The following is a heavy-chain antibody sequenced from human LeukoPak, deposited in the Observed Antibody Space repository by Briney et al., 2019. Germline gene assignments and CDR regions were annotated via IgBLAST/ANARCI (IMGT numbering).Heavy chain of an antibody. CDR1: GFTFSSYA. V-gene: IGHV3-20*04. CDR2: INWNGGST. Sequence: PGGSLRLSCAASGFTFSSYAMSWVRQAPGKGLEWVSGINWNGGSTGYADSVKGRFTISRDNAKNSLYLQMNSLRVEDTAVYFCATYSSPDYWGQGTLVTVSS. J-gene: IGHJ4*02. CDR3: ATYSSPDY. D-gene: IGHD6-13*01.